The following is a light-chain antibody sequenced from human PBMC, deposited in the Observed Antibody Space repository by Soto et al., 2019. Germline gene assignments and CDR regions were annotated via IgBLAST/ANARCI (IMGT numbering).Light chain of an antibody. CDR2: EVS. CDR1: SSDVGSYNR. V-gene: IGLV2-18*02. J-gene: IGLJ1*01. CDR3: SSYTSSSTYV. Sequence: QSALTQPPSVSGSPGQSVTISCTETSSDVGSYNRVSWYQQSPGTAPKLMIYEVSNRPSGVPDRFSGSKSGNTASLTISGLQAEDEADYYSSSYTSSSTYVFGTGTKVTVL.